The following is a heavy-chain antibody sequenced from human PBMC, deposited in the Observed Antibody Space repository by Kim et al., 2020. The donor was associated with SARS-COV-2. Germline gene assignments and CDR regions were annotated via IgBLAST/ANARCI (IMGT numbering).Heavy chain of an antibody. J-gene: IGHJ5*02. Sequence: GGSLRLSCAASGFTFDDYGMSWVRQAPGKGLEWVSGINWNGGSTGYADSVKGRFTISRDNAKNSLYLQMNSLRAEDTALYHCARAYSSTGAWWFDPWGQGTLVTVSS. CDR1: GFTFDDYG. V-gene: IGHV3-20*01. CDR3: ARAYSSTGAWWFDP. D-gene: IGHD6-13*01. CDR2: INWNGGST.